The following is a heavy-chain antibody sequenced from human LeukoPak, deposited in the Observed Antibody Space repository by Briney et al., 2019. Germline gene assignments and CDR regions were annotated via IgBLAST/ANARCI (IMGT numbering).Heavy chain of an antibody. Sequence: GGSLRHSCAASGFTFSLYWMHWVRQGPGKGLMWGSRLNEDGSTADYADSVKGRFTMSRDNAKGKVFLEMRSLTVEDTAIYFCVRERIYYSDLAYKEREYFDPWGRGRLVTVSS. CDR1: GFTFSLYW. CDR3: VRERIYYSDLAYKEREYFDP. J-gene: IGHJ5*02. CDR2: LNEDGSTA. D-gene: IGHD1-26*01. V-gene: IGHV3-74*01.